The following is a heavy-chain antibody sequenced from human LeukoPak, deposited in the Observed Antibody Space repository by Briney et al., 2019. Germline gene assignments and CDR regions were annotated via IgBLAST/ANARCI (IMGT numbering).Heavy chain of an antibody. V-gene: IGHV3-9*01. CDR3: AKDQTMVRGVTSPYFDY. D-gene: IGHD3-10*01. J-gene: IGHJ4*02. CDR1: GFTFDDYA. Sequence: GGSLRLSCAASGFTFDDYAMHWVRQAPGKGLEWVSGISWNSGSIGYADSVKGRFTISRDNAKNSLYLQMNSLRAEDTALYYCAKDQTMVRGVTSPYFDYWGQGTLVTVSS. CDR2: ISWNSGSI.